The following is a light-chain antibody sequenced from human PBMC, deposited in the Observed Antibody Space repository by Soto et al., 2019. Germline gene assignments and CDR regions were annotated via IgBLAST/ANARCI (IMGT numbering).Light chain of an antibody. CDR3: SSFTSSSTLYV. Sequence: QSALTQPASVSGSPGQSITISCSGTSSDIGGYVYVSWYQKHPGKAPKLMIYEVNSRPSGVSNRFSGSKSGNTASLTISGLQEEDEADYYCSSFTSSSTLYVFGTGTKLTVL. J-gene: IGLJ1*01. V-gene: IGLV2-14*01. CDR1: SSDIGGYVY. CDR2: EVN.